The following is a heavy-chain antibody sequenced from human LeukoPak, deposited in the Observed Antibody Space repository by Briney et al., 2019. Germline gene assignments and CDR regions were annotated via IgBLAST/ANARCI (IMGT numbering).Heavy chain of an antibody. CDR3: ARDPAPSYDFWSGYRYNWFDP. V-gene: IGHV1-69*13. D-gene: IGHD3-3*01. J-gene: IGHJ5*02. Sequence: SVKASCKASGGTFSSYAISWVRQAPGQGLEWMGGIIPIFGTANYAQKFQGRVTITADESTSTAYMELSSLRSEDTAVYYCARDPAPSYDFWSGYRYNWFDPWGQGTLVTVSS. CDR1: GGTFSSYA. CDR2: IIPIFGTA.